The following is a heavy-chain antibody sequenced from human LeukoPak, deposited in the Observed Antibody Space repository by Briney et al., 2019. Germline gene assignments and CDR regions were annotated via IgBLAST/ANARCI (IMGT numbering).Heavy chain of an antibody. V-gene: IGHV4-59*01. Sequence: SETLSLTCTVSGGSISSYYWSWIRQPPGKGLEWIGYIYYSGSTNYNPSLKSRVTISVDTSKNQFSLKLSSVTAADTAVYYCARGFAHYYGSGSYLDYWGQGTLVTVSS. D-gene: IGHD3-10*01. CDR3: ARGFAHYYGSGSYLDY. CDR2: IYYSGST. J-gene: IGHJ4*02. CDR1: GGSISSYY.